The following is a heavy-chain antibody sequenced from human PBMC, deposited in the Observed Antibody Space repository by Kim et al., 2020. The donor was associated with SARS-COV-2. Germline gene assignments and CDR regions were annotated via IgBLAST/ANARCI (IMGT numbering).Heavy chain of an antibody. V-gene: IGHV3-64*01. CDR2: ISSNGGST. CDR1: GFTFSSYA. Sequence: GGSLRLSCAASGFTFSSYAMHWVRQAPGKGLEYVSAISSNGGSTYYANSVKGRFTISRDNSKNTLYLQMGSLRAEDMAVYYCAREGYRLFDYWGQGTLVTVSS. J-gene: IGHJ4*02. D-gene: IGHD4-4*01. CDR3: AREGYRLFDY.